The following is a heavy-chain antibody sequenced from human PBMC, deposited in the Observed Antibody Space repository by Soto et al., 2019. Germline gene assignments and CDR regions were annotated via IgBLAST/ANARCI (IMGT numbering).Heavy chain of an antibody. V-gene: IGHV4-34*01. CDR2: INHSGST. CDR3: GRGSGRRIAAAGSNWFDP. J-gene: IGHJ5*02. CDR1: GGSFSGYY. Sequence: QVQLQQWGAGLLKPSETLSLTCAVYGGSFSGYYWSWIRQPPGKGLEWIGEINHSGSTNDNPSLKSRVTISVDTSKNQFSLKLGSVTAADTAVYYWGRGSGRRIAAAGSNWFDPWGQGTLVTVSS. D-gene: IGHD6-13*01.